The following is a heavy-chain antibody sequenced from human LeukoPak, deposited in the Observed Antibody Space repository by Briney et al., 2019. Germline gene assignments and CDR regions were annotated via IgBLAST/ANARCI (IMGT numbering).Heavy chain of an antibody. CDR1: GLTFSSYN. J-gene: IGHJ4*02. CDR3: ARDGGWYFDY. CDR2: ISYDGSNK. Sequence: GGSLRLSCAVSGLTFSSYNMHWVRQAPGKGLEWVAVISYDGSNKYYADSVKGRFTISRDNSKNTLYLQMNSLRAEDTAVYYCARDGGWYFDYWGQGTLVTVSS. V-gene: IGHV3-30*19. D-gene: IGHD6-19*01.